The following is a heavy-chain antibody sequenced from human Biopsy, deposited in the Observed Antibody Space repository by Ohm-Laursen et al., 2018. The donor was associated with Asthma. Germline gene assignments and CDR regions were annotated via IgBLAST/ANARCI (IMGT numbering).Heavy chain of an antibody. V-gene: IGHV1-18*01. CDR1: GYTFNRAG. D-gene: IGHD3-10*01. CDR2: ISVYNGNT. J-gene: IGHJ6*02. Sequence: ESSVKVSCKTSGYTFNRAGITWVRQAPGQGLEWMGWISVYNGNTKVAQKLQDRITMITDTSTSTAYMELRSLRSDDTAVYFCARAVDYSHYYGIDVWGQGTTVTVS. CDR3: ARAVDYSHYYGIDV.